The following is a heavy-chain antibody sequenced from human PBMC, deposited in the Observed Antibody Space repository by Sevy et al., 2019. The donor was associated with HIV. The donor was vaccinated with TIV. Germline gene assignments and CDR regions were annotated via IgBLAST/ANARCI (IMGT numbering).Heavy chain of an antibody. Sequence: ASVKVSCKASGYTFTGHYMHWVRQAPGQGLEWMGWINPNSGSTDYAQKFQGRVTLTRDTSISTAYLELSRLTSDDTDVYYCARVFPYCSGGSCYSPYDAFDIWGQGTMVTVSS. V-gene: IGHV1-2*02. J-gene: IGHJ3*02. CDR3: ARVFPYCSGGSCYSPYDAFDI. CDR1: GYTFTGHY. CDR2: INPNSGST. D-gene: IGHD2-15*01.